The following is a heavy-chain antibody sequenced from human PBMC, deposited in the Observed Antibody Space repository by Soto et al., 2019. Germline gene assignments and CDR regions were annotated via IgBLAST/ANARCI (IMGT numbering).Heavy chain of an antibody. CDR3: ARELQYSSSPYFDY. D-gene: IGHD6-6*01. V-gene: IGHV3-48*03. CDR2: ISSSGSTI. Sequence: GGSLRLSCAASGFTFSSYEMNWVRQAPGKGLEWVSYISSSGSTIYYADSVKGRFTISRDNAKNSLYLQMNSLRAEDTAVYYCARELQYSSSPYFDYWGQGTLVTVSS. CDR1: GFTFSSYE. J-gene: IGHJ4*02.